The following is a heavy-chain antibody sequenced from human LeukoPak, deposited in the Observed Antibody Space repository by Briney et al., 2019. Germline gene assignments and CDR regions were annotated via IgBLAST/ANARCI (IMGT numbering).Heavy chain of an antibody. CDR2: INTNTGNP. CDR3: ARARPVIAAAGTGGRYNWFDP. J-gene: IGHJ5*02. Sequence: GASVKVSCKASGYTFTSYAMNWVRQAPGQGLEWMGWINTNTGNPTYAQGFTGRFVFSLATSVSTAYLHISSLKAEDTAVYYCARARPVIAAAGTGGRYNWFDPWGQGTLVTVSS. CDR1: GYTFTSYA. V-gene: IGHV7-4-1*02. D-gene: IGHD6-13*01.